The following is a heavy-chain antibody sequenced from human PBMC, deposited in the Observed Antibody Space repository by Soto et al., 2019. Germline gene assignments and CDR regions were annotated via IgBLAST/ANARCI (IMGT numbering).Heavy chain of an antibody. CDR3: ARDRIYIAAAGIDAFDI. V-gene: IGHV1-46*01. J-gene: IGHJ3*02. D-gene: IGHD6-13*01. CDR2: INPSGGST. CDR1: GYTFTSNY. Sequence: ASVKVSCKASGYTFTSNYMHWVRQAPGQGLEWMGIINPSGGSTSYAQKFQGRVTMTRDTSTSTVYMELSSLRSEDTAVYYCARDRIYIAAAGIDAFDIWGQGTMVTVSS.